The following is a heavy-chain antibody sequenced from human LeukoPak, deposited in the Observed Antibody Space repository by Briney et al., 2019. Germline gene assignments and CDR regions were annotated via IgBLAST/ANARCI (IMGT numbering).Heavy chain of an antibody. V-gene: IGHV4-34*01. CDR3: ARGVLIDY. CDR2: INHSGST. CDR1: GGSFSGYY. J-gene: IGHJ4*02. Sequence: SETLSLTCAVYGGSFSGYYWSWIRQPPGKGPEWIGEINHSGSTNYNPSLKSRVTISVDTSKNQFSLKLSSVTAADTAVYYCARGVLIDYWGQGTLVTVSS.